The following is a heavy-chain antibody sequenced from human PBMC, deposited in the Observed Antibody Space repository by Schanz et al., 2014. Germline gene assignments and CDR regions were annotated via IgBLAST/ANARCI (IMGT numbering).Heavy chain of an antibody. V-gene: IGHV3-30*18. J-gene: IGHJ6*02. CDR2: ISHHGSER. Sequence: QVQLVESGGGVVQPGRSLRLSCAGSGFSFSDYGMHWVRQAPGRGLEWVAVISHHGSERYYADSVKGRFTISRDNSKNTVYLQMDSLRREDTAVYYCAKVETYYDILTGYQFAMDVWGQGTTVIVSS. CDR1: GFSFSDYG. D-gene: IGHD3-9*01. CDR3: AKVETYYDILTGYQFAMDV.